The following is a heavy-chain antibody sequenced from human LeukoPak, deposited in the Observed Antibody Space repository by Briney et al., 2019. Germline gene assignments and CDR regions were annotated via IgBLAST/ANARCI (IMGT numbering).Heavy chain of an antibody. V-gene: IGHV1-69*06. CDR3: ARSMIVVVAGAFDI. CDR2: IIPIFGTA. D-gene: IGHD3-22*01. CDR1: GGTFSSYA. Sequence: GASVKVSCKASGGTFSSYAISWVRQAPGQGLEWMGGIIPIFGTANYAQKFQGRVTITADKSTSTAYMELSSLRSEDTAVYYCARSMIVVVAGAFDIWGQGTMVTVSS. J-gene: IGHJ3*02.